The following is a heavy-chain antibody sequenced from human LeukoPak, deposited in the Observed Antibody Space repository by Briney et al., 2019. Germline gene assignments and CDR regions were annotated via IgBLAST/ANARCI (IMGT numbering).Heavy chain of an antibody. CDR3: ARNSSYYNTGGFDY. J-gene: IGHJ4*02. D-gene: IGHD3-10*01. CDR2: IYYSGST. CDR1: GASIIGSSYY. V-gene: IGHV4-39*01. Sequence: SSETLSLTCTVSGASIIGSSYYWAWIRQTPGKGLEWIGSIYYSGSTHYTPSLKSRLTMSVDTSKNQFSLRVSSVTAADTAVYYCARNSSYYNTGGFDYWGQGILVTVSS.